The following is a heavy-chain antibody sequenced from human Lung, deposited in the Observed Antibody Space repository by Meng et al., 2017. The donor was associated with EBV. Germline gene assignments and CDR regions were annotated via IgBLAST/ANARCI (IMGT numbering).Heavy chain of an antibody. Sequence: QRQLPESGPGPVKPSQPLSLTCTVSGGSINSGGHYWSWIRQHPEKGLEWIGYIYYSGSTYYKPSLKSRLTISVDTSKNQLSLRLSSVTAADTAVYYCARGLWYYDRGGYFDNWGRGTLVTVSS. D-gene: IGHD3-22*01. J-gene: IGHJ4*02. CDR2: IYYSGST. CDR3: ARGLWYYDRGGYFDN. V-gene: IGHV4-31*03. CDR1: GGSINSGGHY.